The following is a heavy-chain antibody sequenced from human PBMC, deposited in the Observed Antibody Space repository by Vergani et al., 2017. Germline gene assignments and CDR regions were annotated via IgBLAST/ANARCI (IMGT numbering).Heavy chain of an antibody. Sequence: QVQLVQFGAEVKKPGASVKVSCKASGYTFTSYDINWVRQATGQGLEWMGWMNPNSGNTGYAQKFQGRVTMTRNTSISTAYMERSSLRSEDTAVYYCARAGISAPRFRLRWFDAWGQGTLVTVSS. V-gene: IGHV1-8*01. D-gene: IGHD3-10*01. J-gene: IGHJ5*02. CDR1: GYTFTSYD. CDR2: MNPNSGNT. CDR3: ARAGISAPRFRLRWFDA.